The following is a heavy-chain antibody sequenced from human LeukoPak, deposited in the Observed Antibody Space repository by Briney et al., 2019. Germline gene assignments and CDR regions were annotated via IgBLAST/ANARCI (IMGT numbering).Heavy chain of an antibody. CDR3: ARGKDIVVVPAAMGLDYYYYYGMDV. Sequence: SETLSLTCAVYGGSFSGYYWSWIRQPPGKGLEWIGEINHSGSTNYNPSLKSRVTISVDTSKNQFSLKLSSVTAADTAVYYCARGKDIVVVPAAMGLDYYYYYGMDVWGQGTTVTVSS. CDR2: INHSGST. V-gene: IGHV4-34*01. D-gene: IGHD2-2*01. CDR1: GGSFSGYY. J-gene: IGHJ6*02.